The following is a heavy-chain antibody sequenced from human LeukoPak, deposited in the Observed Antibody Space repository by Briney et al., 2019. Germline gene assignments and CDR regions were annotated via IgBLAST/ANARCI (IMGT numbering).Heavy chain of an antibody. CDR2: ISHSGST. V-gene: IGHV4-59*08. J-gene: IGHJ4*02. CDR3: AGHHPRNTVDF. CDR1: GGSISNYY. Sequence: SETLSLTRTVSGGSISNYYWSWIRQPPGKGLEWIGYISHSGSTNYNPSLKSRVTISLDTSKNQFSLKLSSVTAADTAVYYCAGHHPRNTVDFWGQGTLVTVSS. D-gene: IGHD2/OR15-2a*01.